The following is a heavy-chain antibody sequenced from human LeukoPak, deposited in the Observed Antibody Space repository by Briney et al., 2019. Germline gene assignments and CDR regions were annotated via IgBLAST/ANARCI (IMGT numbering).Heavy chain of an antibody. J-gene: IGHJ4*02. D-gene: IGHD4-17*01. CDR1: GYTFTSYG. Sequence: EASVKVSCKASGYTFTSYGISWVRQAPGQGLEWMGWISAYNGNTNYAQKLQGRVTMTTDTFTSTAYMELRSLRSDDTAVYYCARDRYGDGVDYWGQGTLVTVSS. CDR3: ARDRYGDGVDY. V-gene: IGHV1-18*04. CDR2: ISAYNGNT.